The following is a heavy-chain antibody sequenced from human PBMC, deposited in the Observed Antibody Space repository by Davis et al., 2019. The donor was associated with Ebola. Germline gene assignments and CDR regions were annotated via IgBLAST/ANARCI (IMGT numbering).Heavy chain of an antibody. J-gene: IGHJ3*02. CDR1: GYSISSGYY. V-gene: IGHV4-38-2*02. D-gene: IGHD3-22*01. Sequence: SETLSLTCTVSGYSISSGYYWGWIRQPPGKGLEWIGSIYHSGSTYYNPSLKSRVTISVDTSKNQFSLKLSSVTAADTAVYYCARVAWWVYDNVACHAFDIWGQGTMVTVSS. CDR2: IYHSGST. CDR3: ARVAWWVYDNVACHAFDI.